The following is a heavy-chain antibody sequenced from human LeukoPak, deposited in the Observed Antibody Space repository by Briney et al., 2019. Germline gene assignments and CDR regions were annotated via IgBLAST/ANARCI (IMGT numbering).Heavy chain of an antibody. CDR1: GGSISSYC. V-gene: IGHV4-38-2*02. CDR3: AREPPSMVRGVAWYFDL. J-gene: IGHJ2*01. CDR2: IYHSGST. Sequence: SETLSLTCTVSGGSISSYCWSWIRQPPGKGLEWIGSIYHSGSTYYNPSLKSRVTISVDTSKNQFSLKLSSVTAADTAVYYCAREPPSMVRGVAWYFDLWGRGTLVTVSS. D-gene: IGHD3-10*01.